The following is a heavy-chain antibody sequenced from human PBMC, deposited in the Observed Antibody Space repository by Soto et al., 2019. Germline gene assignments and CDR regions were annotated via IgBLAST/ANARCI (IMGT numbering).Heavy chain of an antibody. CDR1: GGTFSSYA. Sequence: SVKVSCKASGGTFSSYAISWVRQAPGQGLEWMGGIIPIFGTANYAQKFQGRVTITADESTSTAYMELSSLRSEDTAVYYCARAIVVVTATSINICYYYYGMDVWGQGTTVTVSS. CDR3: ARAIVVVTATSINICYYYYGMDV. CDR2: IIPIFGTA. J-gene: IGHJ6*02. V-gene: IGHV1-69*13. D-gene: IGHD2-21*02.